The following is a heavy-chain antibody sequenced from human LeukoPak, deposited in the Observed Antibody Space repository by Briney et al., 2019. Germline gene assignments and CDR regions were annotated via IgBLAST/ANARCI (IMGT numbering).Heavy chain of an antibody. CDR1: GGSISSRSYC. J-gene: IGHJ4*02. CDR3: ARHGDSSDARFGY. V-gene: IGHV4-39*01. Sequence: SETLSLTCTLSGGSISSRSYCWGWIRQPPVKGLDWIGSIYYSGATYYNPSLRSRVTISVDTSKNQFSLKVSSLTAADTAVYYCARHGDSSDARFGYWGQGTLVTVSS. D-gene: IGHD3-10*01. CDR2: IYYSGAT.